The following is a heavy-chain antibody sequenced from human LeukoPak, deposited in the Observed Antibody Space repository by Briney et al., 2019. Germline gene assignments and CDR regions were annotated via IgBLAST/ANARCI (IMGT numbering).Heavy chain of an antibody. V-gene: IGHV3-21*04. CDR1: GFTFSSYS. D-gene: IGHD2-21*02. J-gene: IGHJ4*02. CDR3: ARGCSGDWSL. Sequence: GGSLRLSCEASGFTFSSYSMNWVRQAPGKGLEWVSSISSSSSYIYYADSVKGRFTISRDNAKKSLYLQMNSLRVEDTAVYYRARGCSGDWSLGGQGTQVTVSS. CDR2: ISSSSSYI.